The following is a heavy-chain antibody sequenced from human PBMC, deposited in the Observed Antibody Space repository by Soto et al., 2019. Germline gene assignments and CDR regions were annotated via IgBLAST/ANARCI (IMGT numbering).Heavy chain of an antibody. D-gene: IGHD2-15*01. CDR2: IYYSGST. V-gene: IGHV4-39*01. J-gene: IGHJ6*03. CDR3: ARNPYCSGGSCYQASGYYYYMDV. Sequence: QLQESGPGLVKPSETLSLTCTVSGGSISSSSYYWGWIRQPPGKGLEWIGSIYYSGSTYYNPSLKSRVTISVDTSKNQFSLKLSSVTAADTAVYYCARNPYCSGGSCYQASGYYYYMDVWGKGTTVTVSS. CDR1: GGSISSSSYY.